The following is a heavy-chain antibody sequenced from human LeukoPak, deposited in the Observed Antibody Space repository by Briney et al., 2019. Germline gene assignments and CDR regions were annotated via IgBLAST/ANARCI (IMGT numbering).Heavy chain of an antibody. CDR3: ARVLGDYSNYGYYYYYMDV. Sequence: ASVKVSCKASGYTFTNYAINWVRQAPGQGPEWMGWINTKTGNPTYAQGFTGRFVFSLDTSVSTTYLQISSVKAEDTAVYYCARVLGDYSNYGYYYYYMDVWGRGTTVTVSS. CDR1: GYTFTNYA. V-gene: IGHV7-4-1*02. J-gene: IGHJ6*03. D-gene: IGHD4-11*01. CDR2: INTKTGNP.